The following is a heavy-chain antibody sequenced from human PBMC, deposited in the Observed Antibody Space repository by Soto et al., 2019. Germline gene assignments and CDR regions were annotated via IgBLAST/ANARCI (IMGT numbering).Heavy chain of an antibody. CDR3: ARRVIATHAFDI. D-gene: IGHD6-6*01. CDR2: IYYTGKT. V-gene: IGHV4-39*01. J-gene: IGHJ3*02. Sequence: QLQLQESGPGLVKPSETLSLTCIVSGGSISSSTYYWGWIRQPPGKGLEWIGNIYYTGKTYYNPSLKSRVTISVDTPKDQFSLKLSSVPAADTAVYYCARRVIATHAFDIWGQGTMVTVSS. CDR1: GGSISSSTYY.